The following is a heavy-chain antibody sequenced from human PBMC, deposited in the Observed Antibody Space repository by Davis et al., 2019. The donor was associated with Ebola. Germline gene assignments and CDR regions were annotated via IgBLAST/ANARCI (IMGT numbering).Heavy chain of an antibody. CDR1: GFTFSSYW. D-gene: IGHD3-22*01. V-gene: IGHV3-7*03. CDR3: ARMIGPPYWYFDL. CDR2: IKQDGSEK. Sequence: GGSLRLSCAASGFTFSSYWMSWVRQAPGKGLEWVANIKQDGSEKYYVDSVKGRFTISRDNAKNSLYLQMNSLRAEDTAVYYCARMIGPPYWYFDLWGRGTLVTVSS. J-gene: IGHJ2*01.